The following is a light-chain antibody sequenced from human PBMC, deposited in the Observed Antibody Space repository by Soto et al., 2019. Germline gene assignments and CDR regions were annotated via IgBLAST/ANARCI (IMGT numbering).Light chain of an antibody. CDR2: GAS. V-gene: IGKV3-15*01. CDR3: QQYNNWPPKWT. J-gene: IGKJ1*01. Sequence: EIVMTQSPATPSVSPGERATLSCRASQSVSSNLAWYQQKPGQAPRLLIYGASTRATGIPARFSGSGSGTEFTLTISSLQSEDFAVYYCQQYNNWPPKWTFGQGTKVDIK. CDR1: QSVSSN.